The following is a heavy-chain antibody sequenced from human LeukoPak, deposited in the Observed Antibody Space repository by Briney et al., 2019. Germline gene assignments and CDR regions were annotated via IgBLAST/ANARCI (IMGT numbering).Heavy chain of an antibody. D-gene: IGHD2-15*01. Sequence: TGGSLRLSCAASGFTFSGSAMHWVRQASGKRLEWVGRIRSKANSYATAYAASVKGRFTISRDDSKNTAYLQMNSLKTEDTAVYYCTRHGETKLGYCSGGSCYSRDYGMDVWGQGTTVTVSS. J-gene: IGHJ6*02. CDR2: IRSKANSYAT. V-gene: IGHV3-73*01. CDR3: TRHGETKLGYCSGGSCYSRDYGMDV. CDR1: GFTFSGSA.